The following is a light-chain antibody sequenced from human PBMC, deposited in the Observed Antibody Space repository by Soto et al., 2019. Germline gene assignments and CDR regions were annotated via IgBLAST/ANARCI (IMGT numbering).Light chain of an antibody. Sequence: EIVMTQSPATLSASPGEGATLSCKAGQNVSNTLAWYQQRPGQPPRLLIYDASTRATGISARFSGSGYGTEFTLTISSLQSEDFAVYFCQQCRNWPLTFGGGTKVEIK. CDR3: QQCRNWPLT. J-gene: IGKJ4*01. CDR1: QNVSNT. CDR2: DAS. V-gene: IGKV3-15*01.